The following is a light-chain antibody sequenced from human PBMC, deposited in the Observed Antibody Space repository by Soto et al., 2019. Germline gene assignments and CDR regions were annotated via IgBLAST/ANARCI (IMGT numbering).Light chain of an antibody. J-gene: IGKJ1*01. Sequence: EIVLTQSPGTLSLSPGERATLSCRASQSITSNYLAWYQQKPGQTPRLLIYGASRRATGIPDGFSGSGSGTDFTLTISRLEPEDFAVDYCQEYGGSPQWTFGQGTKVEMK. CDR2: GAS. V-gene: IGKV3-20*01. CDR1: QSITSNY. CDR3: QEYGGSPQWT.